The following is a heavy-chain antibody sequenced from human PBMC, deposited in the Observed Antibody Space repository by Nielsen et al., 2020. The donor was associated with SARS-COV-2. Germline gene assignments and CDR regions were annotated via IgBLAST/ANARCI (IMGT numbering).Heavy chain of an antibody. CDR1: RYTFTNYY. J-gene: IGHJ4*02. CDR2: INPSGGTT. D-gene: IGHD2-2*01. Sequence: ASVKVSCKASRYTFTNYYMHWVRHAPRQGLEWMGVINPSGGTTSYAQKFQGRVTMTRDTSTSTVYMELTTLRSEDTATYYCARAQLRSTWDFDSWGQGTLVTVSS. CDR3: ARAQLRSTWDFDS. V-gene: IGHV1-46*01.